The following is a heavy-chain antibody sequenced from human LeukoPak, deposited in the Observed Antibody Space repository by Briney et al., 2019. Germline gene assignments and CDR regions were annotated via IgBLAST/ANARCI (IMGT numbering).Heavy chain of an antibody. J-gene: IGHJ3*01. Sequence: GGSLRLSCAASGFKFINYAVSWARQAPGKGLEWVSARGSAGGDYYADSVKGRFTISRDNSATTFYLQMNNLRAEDTARYFCASRTWVGGGQYASDVWGQGTMVTVSS. CDR1: GFKFINYA. CDR2: RGSAGGD. V-gene: IGHV3-23*01. D-gene: IGHD1-1*01. CDR3: ASRTWVGGGQYASDV.